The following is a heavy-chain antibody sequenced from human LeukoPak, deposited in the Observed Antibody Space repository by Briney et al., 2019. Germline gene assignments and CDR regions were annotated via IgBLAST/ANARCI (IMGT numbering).Heavy chain of an antibody. Sequence: PSETLSLTCTVSGGSISSSSYYWGWIRQPPGKGLEWIGSIYYSGSTYYNPSLKSRVTISVDTSKNQFSLKLSSVTAADTAVYYCARHPTLRFLEWLLPSGYFDLWGRGTLVTVSS. CDR1: GGSISSSSYY. CDR2: IYYSGST. D-gene: IGHD3-3*01. V-gene: IGHV4-39*01. J-gene: IGHJ2*01. CDR3: ARHPTLRFLEWLLPSGYFDL.